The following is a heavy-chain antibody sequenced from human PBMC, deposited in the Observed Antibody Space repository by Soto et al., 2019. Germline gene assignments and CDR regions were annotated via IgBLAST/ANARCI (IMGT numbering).Heavy chain of an antibody. D-gene: IGHD2-15*01. CDR2: ISGGGDRT. V-gene: IGHV3-23*01. Sequence: EVQLLESGGGLVQPGGSLRLSCAASGFTFSTCAMNWVRQAPGKGLEGVSSISGGGDRTYYGDSMKGRFTISRDNSKNPLYLQINSLRADDTAVYYCAKQAVVVAATPWFDPWGQGTLVTVSS. CDR3: AKQAVVVAATPWFDP. J-gene: IGHJ5*02. CDR1: GFTFSTCA.